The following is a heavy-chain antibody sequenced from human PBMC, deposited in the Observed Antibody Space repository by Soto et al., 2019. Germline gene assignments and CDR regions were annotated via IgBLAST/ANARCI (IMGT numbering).Heavy chain of an antibody. V-gene: IGHV4-34*01. CDR1: GGSFSGYY. CDR2: INHSGST. J-gene: IGHJ4*02. Sequence: SETLSLTCTVYGGSFSGYYWSWIRQPPGKGLEWIGEINHSGSTNYNPSLKSRVTISVDTSKNQFSLKLSSVTAADTAVYYCARVADCSGGSCYFSVDYWGQGTLVTVSS. CDR3: ARVADCSGGSCYFSVDY. D-gene: IGHD2-15*01.